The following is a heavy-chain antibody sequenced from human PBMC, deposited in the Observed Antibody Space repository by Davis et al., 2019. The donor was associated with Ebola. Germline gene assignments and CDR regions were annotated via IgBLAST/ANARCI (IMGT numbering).Heavy chain of an antibody. CDR2: ISWNSGSI. Sequence: PGGSLRLSCAASGFTFDDYAMHWVRQAPGKGLEWVSGISWNSGSIGYADSVKGRFTISRDNAKNSLYLQMNSLRAEDTALYYCAKDKLRWYFDLWGRGTLVTVSS. CDR3: AKDKLRWYFDL. V-gene: IGHV3-9*01. CDR1: GFTFDDYA. J-gene: IGHJ2*01.